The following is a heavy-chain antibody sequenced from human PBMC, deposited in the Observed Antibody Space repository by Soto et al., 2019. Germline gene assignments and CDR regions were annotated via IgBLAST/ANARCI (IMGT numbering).Heavy chain of an antibody. D-gene: IGHD2-2*01. CDR2: INPNSGGT. V-gene: IGHV1-2*04. J-gene: IGHJ6*02. CDR3: ARDFRINDIVVVPAAITYGMDV. CDR1: GYTFTGYY. Sequence: ASVKVSCKXSGYTFTGYYMHWVRQAPGQGLEWMGWINPNSGGTNYAQKFQGWVTMTRDTSISTAYMELSRLRSDDTAVYYCARDFRINDIVVVPAAITYGMDVWGQGTTVTVSS.